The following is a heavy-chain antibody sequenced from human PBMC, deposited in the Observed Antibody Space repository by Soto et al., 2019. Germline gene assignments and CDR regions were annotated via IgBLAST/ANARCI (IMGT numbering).Heavy chain of an antibody. Sequence: QVTLKESGPVLVKPTETLTLRCTVSGLSISDSEMGVSWIRQPPGKALEWLAHSDSRVEKSYRTLLKSRLTISKDTSKSQIVLIMTNIDPADTGTYYCARRHLAVAVSPWFDPWGQGILVTVSS. V-gene: IGHV2-26*01. CDR3: ARRHLAVAVSPWFDP. CDR1: GLSISDSEMG. D-gene: IGHD6-19*01. CDR2: SDSRVEK. J-gene: IGHJ5*02.